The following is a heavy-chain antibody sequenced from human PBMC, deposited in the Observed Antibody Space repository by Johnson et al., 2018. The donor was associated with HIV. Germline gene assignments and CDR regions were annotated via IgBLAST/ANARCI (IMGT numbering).Heavy chain of an antibody. Sequence: VQLVESGGGLVQPGGSLRLSCAASGFTFDGYDMSWVRQAPGKGLEWVGRIKSKTDGGTTDYAAPVKGRFTISRDDSKNTLYLQMNSLKTEDTAVYYCANSLLLDAFNIWGQGTMVSVSS. D-gene: IGHD4-23*01. CDR1: GFTFDGYD. CDR2: IKSKTDGGTT. V-gene: IGHV3-15*01. J-gene: IGHJ3*02. CDR3: ANSLLLDAFNI.